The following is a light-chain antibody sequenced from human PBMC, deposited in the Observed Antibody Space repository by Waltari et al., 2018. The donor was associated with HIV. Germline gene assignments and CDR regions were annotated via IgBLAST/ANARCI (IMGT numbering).Light chain of an antibody. Sequence: DIVMTQSPDSLAVSLGERATINCKSSQSALYSSNSKNFIAWYQQKPGQPPKLLIYWASTRESGVPDRFSGSGSGTDFTLTISSLQAEDVAVYYCQQYYSTPLTFGGGTKVEIK. CDR3: QQYYSTPLT. CDR1: QSALYSSNSKNF. CDR2: WAS. V-gene: IGKV4-1*01. J-gene: IGKJ4*01.